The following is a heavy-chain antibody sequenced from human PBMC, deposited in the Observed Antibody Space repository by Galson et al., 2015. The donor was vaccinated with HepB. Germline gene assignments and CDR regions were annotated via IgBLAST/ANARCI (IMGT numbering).Heavy chain of an antibody. CDR1: GYTFTSYD. Sequence: SVKVSCKASGYTFTSYDINWVRQATGQGLEWMGWMNPNSGNTGYAQKFQGRVTMTRNTSISTAYMELSSLRSEDTAVYYCARLVYSSSYYYYYMDVWGKGTTVTVSS. V-gene: IGHV1-8*01. D-gene: IGHD6-13*01. CDR2: MNPNSGNT. CDR3: ARLVYSSSYYYYYMDV. J-gene: IGHJ6*03.